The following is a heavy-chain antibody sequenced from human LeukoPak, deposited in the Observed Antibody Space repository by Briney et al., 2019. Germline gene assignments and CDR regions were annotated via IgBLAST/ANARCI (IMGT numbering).Heavy chain of an antibody. CDR3: ARQIASAGTAGFDF. J-gene: IGHJ4*02. V-gene: IGHV4-4*07. D-gene: IGHD6-13*01. CDR2: IYSTGST. CDR1: GGSISSYY. Sequence: SETLSLTCTVSGGSISSYYWSWIRQPAGKGLEWIGRIYSTGSTNYNPSLKSRVTMSVDTSKNQFSLRLRSVTAADTAVYHCARQIASAGTAGFDFWGQGALVTVSS.